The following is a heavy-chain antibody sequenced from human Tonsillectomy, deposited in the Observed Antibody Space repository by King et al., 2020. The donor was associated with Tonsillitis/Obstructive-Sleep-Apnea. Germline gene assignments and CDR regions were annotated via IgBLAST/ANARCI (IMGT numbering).Heavy chain of an antibody. CDR1: GGSISSYY. CDR3: ARQYNVYNWFDP. V-gene: IGHV4-59*08. CDR2: IYYSGST. Sequence: VQLQESGPGLVKPSETLSLTCTVSGGSISSYYWSWIRQPPGKGLAWIGYIYYSGSTNYNPSLKSRDTISVDTSRNQFSLRLSSVTAADTAVYYCARQYNVYNWFDPWGQGTLVTVSS. D-gene: IGHD5/OR15-5a*01. J-gene: IGHJ5*02.